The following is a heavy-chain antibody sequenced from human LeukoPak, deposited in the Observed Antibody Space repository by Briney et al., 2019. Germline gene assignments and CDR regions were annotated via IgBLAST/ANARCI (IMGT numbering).Heavy chain of an antibody. Sequence: GGSLRLSCAASGFTSSIYWMSWVRQAPGKGLEWVANIKQDGSEKYYVDTLRGRFTISRDNAKNSLYLQMNSLRAEDTAVYYCARLLVYGSGREAFDYWGQGTLVTVSS. J-gene: IGHJ4*02. CDR2: IKQDGSEK. V-gene: IGHV3-7*01. D-gene: IGHD3-10*01. CDR1: GFTSSIYW. CDR3: ARLLVYGSGREAFDY.